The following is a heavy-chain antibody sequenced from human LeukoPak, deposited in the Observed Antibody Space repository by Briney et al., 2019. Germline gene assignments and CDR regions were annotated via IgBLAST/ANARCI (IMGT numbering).Heavy chain of an antibody. CDR1: GGSISSYY. CDR2: IYYSGST. V-gene: IGHV4-59*01. Sequence: KSSETLSLTCTVSGGSISSYYWSWIRQPPGKGLEWIGYIYYSGSTNYNPSLKSRVTISVDTSKNQFSLKLSSVTAADTAVYYCAKAELEPIGGYYYYYGMDVWGQGTTVTVSS. D-gene: IGHD1-1*01. CDR3: AKAELEPIGGYYYYYGMDV. J-gene: IGHJ6*02.